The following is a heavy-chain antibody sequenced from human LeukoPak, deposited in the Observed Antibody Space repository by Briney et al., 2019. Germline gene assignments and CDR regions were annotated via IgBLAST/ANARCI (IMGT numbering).Heavy chain of an antibody. CDR1: GFSLSTSGMC. J-gene: IGHJ4*02. D-gene: IGHD1-26*01. CDR2: IDWDADT. V-gene: IGHV2-70*13. Sequence: SGPTLVNPTQTLTLTCIFSGFSLSTSGMCVSWIRQPPGKALEWLSLIDWDADTYYSTSLKTRLTISKDTSKNQVVLTMTNMDPVDTATYYCTRTYSGSYPVHYWGQGTLVTVSS. CDR3: TRTYSGSYPVHY.